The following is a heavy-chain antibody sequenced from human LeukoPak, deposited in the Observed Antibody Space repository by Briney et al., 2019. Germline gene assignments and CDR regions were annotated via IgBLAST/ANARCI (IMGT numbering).Heavy chain of an antibody. CDR3: ARDRAKYQLLSAGYFDD. Sequence: GGSLRLSCAASGFTFSSYSMNWVRQATGKGLEWVSSISSSSSYIYYADSVKGRFTISRDNAKNSLYLQMNSLRAEDRAVYYCARDRAKYQLLSAGYFDDWGQGTLVTVSS. V-gene: IGHV3-21*01. D-gene: IGHD2-2*01. J-gene: IGHJ4*02. CDR1: GFTFSSYS. CDR2: ISSSSSYI.